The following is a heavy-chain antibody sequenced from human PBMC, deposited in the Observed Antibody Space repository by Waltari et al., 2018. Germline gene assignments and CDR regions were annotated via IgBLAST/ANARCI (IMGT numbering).Heavy chain of an antibody. V-gene: IGHV3-30*02. Sequence: QVFLVESGGGVVQPGDSLRLSCVSSGFNFNIYGMHWVRQAPGKGLGGGAFKRFDGIKKHYADSVKGRFTISRDIATNTLYFHMNNLRANDTAIYYCTKVLWSNGRLHLGPYDSWGQGVLVTVAS. D-gene: IGHD3-16*01. CDR1: GFNFNIYG. J-gene: IGHJ4*02. CDR3: TKVLWSNGRLHLGPYDS. CDR2: KRFDGIKK.